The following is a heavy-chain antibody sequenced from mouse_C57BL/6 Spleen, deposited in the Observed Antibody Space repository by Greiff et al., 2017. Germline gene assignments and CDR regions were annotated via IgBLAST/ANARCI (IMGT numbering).Heavy chain of an antibody. CDR3: ARQRGYYGSFYYAMDY. V-gene: IGHV5-6*01. CDR2: ISSGGSYT. CDR1: GFTFSSYG. Sequence: EVQVVESGGDLVKPGGSLKLSCAASGFTFSSYGMSWVRQTPDKRLEWVATISSGGSYTYYPDSVKGRFTISRDNAKNTLYLQMSSLKSEDTAMYYCARQRGYYGSFYYAMDYWGQGTSVTVSS. J-gene: IGHJ4*01. D-gene: IGHD1-1*01.